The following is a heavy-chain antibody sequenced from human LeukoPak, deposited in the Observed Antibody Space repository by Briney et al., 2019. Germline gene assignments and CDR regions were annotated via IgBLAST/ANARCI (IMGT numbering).Heavy chain of an antibody. D-gene: IGHD5-24*01. J-gene: IGHJ4*02. Sequence: TSETLSLTCTVSGGSISSYYWSWVRQPPGKGLEWIGEINHSGSTNYNPSLKSRVTISVDTSKNQFSLKLSSVTAADTAVYYCARGGGGDGYNTVKAYFDYWGQGTLVTVSS. CDR2: INHSGST. CDR1: GGSISSYY. CDR3: ARGGGGDGYNTVKAYFDY. V-gene: IGHV4-34*01.